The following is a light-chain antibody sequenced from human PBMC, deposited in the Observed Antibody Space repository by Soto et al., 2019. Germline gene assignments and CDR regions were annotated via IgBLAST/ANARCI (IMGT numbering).Light chain of an antibody. CDR2: GAS. J-gene: IGKJ5*01. Sequence: EVVLTQSPGTLSLSPGGRGTLSCRASQSVSSTYLAWCQQKPGQAPRLLIYGASTRATGVPARFSGTGSGTDFTLTISRLEPEDFAVYYCQHFGDSPITFGQGTRLEIK. V-gene: IGKV3-20*01. CDR3: QHFGDSPIT. CDR1: QSVSSTY.